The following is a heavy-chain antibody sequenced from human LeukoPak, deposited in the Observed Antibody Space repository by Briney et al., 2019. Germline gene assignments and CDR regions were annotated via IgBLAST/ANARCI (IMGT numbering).Heavy chain of an antibody. V-gene: IGHV4-59*08. J-gene: IGHJ4*02. CDR2: IYYSGST. CDR1: GGSISSYY. D-gene: IGHD5-12*01. CDR3: ARMSYSGYDSEGDY. Sequence: PSETLSLTCTVSGGSISSYYWSWIRQPPGKGLEWIGYIYYSGSTNYNPSLKSRVTISVDTSKNQFSLKLSSVTAADTAVYYCARMSYSGYDSEGDYWGQGTLVTVSS.